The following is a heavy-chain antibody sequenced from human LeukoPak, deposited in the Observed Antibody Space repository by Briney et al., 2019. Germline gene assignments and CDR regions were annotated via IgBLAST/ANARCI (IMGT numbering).Heavy chain of an antibody. D-gene: IGHD3-10*01. CDR2: IKQDGSEK. J-gene: IGHJ4*02. CDR3: ARESSGAVGYFDY. CDR1: GFTFSSYW. V-gene: IGHV3-7*01. Sequence: GGSLRLSCAASGFTFSSYWMSWVRQAPGKGLEWVANIKQDGSEKYYVDSVKGRFTISRDNAKNSLYLQMNSLRAEDTAVYYCARESSGAVGYFDYWGQGTLVTVSS.